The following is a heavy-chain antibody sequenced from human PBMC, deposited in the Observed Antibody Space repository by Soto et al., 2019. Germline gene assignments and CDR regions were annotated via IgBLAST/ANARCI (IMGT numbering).Heavy chain of an antibody. V-gene: IGHV3-7*01. Sequence: PGGSLRLSCAASGFTFSSYGMSWVRQAPGKGLEWVANIKQDGSEKYYVDSVKGRFTISRDNAKNSLCLQMNSLRAEDTAVYYCARDHVVAATWGRYYYYGMDVWGQGTTVTVSS. CDR1: GFTFSSYG. CDR2: IKQDGSEK. J-gene: IGHJ6*02. CDR3: ARDHVVAATWGRYYYYGMDV. D-gene: IGHD2-15*01.